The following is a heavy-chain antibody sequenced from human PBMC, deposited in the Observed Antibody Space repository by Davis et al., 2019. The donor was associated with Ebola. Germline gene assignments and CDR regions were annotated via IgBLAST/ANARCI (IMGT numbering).Heavy chain of an antibody. CDR1: GFTFSIHFSKFG. D-gene: IGHD2-2*03. CDR3: ARVFGYCSRTSCFGLYVQD. J-gene: IGHJ1*01. CDR2: VSGSGDIT. V-gene: IGHV3-23*01. Sequence: PGGSLRLSCAASGFTFSIHFSKFGMSWVRQAPGKGLEWVASVSGSGDITHYADSVKGRFTISRDNSKNTLFVQMNSLRVEDTGVYYCARVFGYCSRTSCFGLYVQDWGQGTLVTVSS.